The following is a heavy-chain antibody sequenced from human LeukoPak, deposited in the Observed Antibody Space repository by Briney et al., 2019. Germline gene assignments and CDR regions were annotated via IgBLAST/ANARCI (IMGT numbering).Heavy chain of an antibody. CDR3: ARDPGGAKFDY. V-gene: IGHV3-53*01. Sequence: GGSLRLSCAVSGLAVSSSYMSWVRQAPGKGLEWVSVIYSGGTTAYADSVKGRFTISRDNSKNTLYLQLNSLKVEDTAVFYCARDPGGAKFDYWGQGALVTVSS. D-gene: IGHD4/OR15-4a*01. CDR1: GLAVSSSY. CDR2: IYSGGTT. J-gene: IGHJ4*02.